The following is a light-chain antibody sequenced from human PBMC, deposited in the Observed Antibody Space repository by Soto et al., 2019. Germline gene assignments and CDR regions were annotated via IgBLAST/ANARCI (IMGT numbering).Light chain of an antibody. Sequence: EIGLTQSPATLSLSPEDRASLSCRANQSINYFLAWYQQKPGQAPRLLIYDASTRAPGIPARFRGSGSGRDFTLTISSLEPDDFAVYYSQQRTNWPLTFGGGTKVEIK. J-gene: IGKJ4*01. V-gene: IGKV3-11*02. CDR3: QQRTNWPLT. CDR2: DAS. CDR1: QSINYF.